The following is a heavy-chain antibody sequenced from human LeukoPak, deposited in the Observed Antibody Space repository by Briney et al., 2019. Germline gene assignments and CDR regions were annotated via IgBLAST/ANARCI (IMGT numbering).Heavy chain of an antibody. CDR1: GFTVSSNY. V-gene: IGHV3-53*01. CDR2: IYSGGST. Sequence: PGGSLRLSCAASGFTVSSNYMSWVRQAPGKGLEWVSVIYSGGSTDYADSVKGRFTISRDNSKNTLYLQMNSLRAEDTAVYYCAKAPPTASFFDYWGQGTLVTVSS. D-gene: IGHD4-17*01. CDR3: AKAPPTASFFDY. J-gene: IGHJ4*02.